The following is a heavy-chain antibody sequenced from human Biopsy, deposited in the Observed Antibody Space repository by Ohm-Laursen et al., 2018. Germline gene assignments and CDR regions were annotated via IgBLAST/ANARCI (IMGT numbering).Heavy chain of an antibody. Sequence: SDTLSLTCTVSGGSISDSTYHWGWIRQSPGKGLEWIGYIYYSGNTNYNPSLKSRVTISVDTSKNQFSLRLNSVTAADTAVYYCARATNSTGWPYYYFYGMDVWGQGTTITVSS. CDR3: ARATNSTGWPYYYFYGMDV. CDR1: GGSISDSTYH. D-gene: IGHD2/OR15-2a*01. CDR2: IYYSGNT. V-gene: IGHV4-61*05. J-gene: IGHJ6*02.